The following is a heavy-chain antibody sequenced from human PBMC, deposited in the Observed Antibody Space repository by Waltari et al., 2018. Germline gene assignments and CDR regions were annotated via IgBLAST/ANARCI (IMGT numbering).Heavy chain of an antibody. V-gene: IGHV4-59*01. Sequence: QVQLQESGQGLVKPSETLSLTCTVTGGSISCDYWSWIRQPPGKGLDWIGDIYYSGSTNYTPSPKSRVTISVDTSKNQFSLKLSSVTAADTAVYYCARASSIVGFPAYWGQGTLVTVSS. D-gene: IGHD3-22*01. CDR2: IYYSGST. CDR3: ARASSIVGFPAY. CDR1: GGSISCDY. J-gene: IGHJ4*02.